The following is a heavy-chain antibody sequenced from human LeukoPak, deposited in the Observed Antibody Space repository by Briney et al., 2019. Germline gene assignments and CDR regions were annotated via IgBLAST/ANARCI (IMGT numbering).Heavy chain of an antibody. CDR2: IYPGDSDT. D-gene: IGHD4-23*01. V-gene: IGHV5-51*01. CDR3: ARLEGGNFEHYYYYYMDV. Sequence: PGESLKISCKGSGYSFTSYWIGWVRQMPGKGLEWMGIIYPGDSDTRYSPSFQGQVTISADKSISTAYLQWSSLKASDTAMFYCARLEGGNFEHYYYYYMDVWGKGTTVTVSS. J-gene: IGHJ6*03. CDR1: GYSFTSYW.